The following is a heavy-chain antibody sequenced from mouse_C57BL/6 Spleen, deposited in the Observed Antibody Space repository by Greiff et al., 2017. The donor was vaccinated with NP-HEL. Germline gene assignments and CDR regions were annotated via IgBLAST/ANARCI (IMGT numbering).Heavy chain of an antibody. J-gene: IGHJ3*01. CDR3: ARWDYDAD. D-gene: IGHD2-4*01. V-gene: IGHV1-82*01. Sequence: VQLQQSGPELVKPGASVKISCKASGYAFSSSWMNWVKQRPGKGLEWIGRIYPGDGDTNYNGKFKGKATLTADKSSSTAYMQLSSLTSEDSAVYFCARWDYDADWGQGTPVTVSA. CDR1: GYAFSSSW. CDR2: IYPGDGDT.